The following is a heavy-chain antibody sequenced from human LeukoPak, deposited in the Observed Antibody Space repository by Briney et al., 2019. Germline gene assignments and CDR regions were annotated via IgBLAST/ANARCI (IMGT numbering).Heavy chain of an antibody. J-gene: IGHJ5*02. D-gene: IGHD3-22*01. CDR1: GGSISSGNYY. CDR3: ASIYYYDSAPFDP. Sequence: SETLSLTCTVSGGSISSGNYYWSWIRQPAGEGLEWIGRIYSSGSTNYNPSLKSRVTISVDTSKNQFSLKLSSVTAADTAVYYCASIYYYDSAPFDPWGQGTLVTVSS. CDR2: IYSSGST. V-gene: IGHV4-61*02.